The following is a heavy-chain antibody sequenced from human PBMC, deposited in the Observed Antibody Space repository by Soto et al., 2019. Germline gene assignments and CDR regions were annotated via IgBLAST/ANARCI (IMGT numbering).Heavy chain of an antibody. J-gene: IGHJ4*02. D-gene: IGHD3-10*01. CDR1: GFTVSGKR. CDR3: TRGPRPISTGTGAY. V-gene: IGHV3-74*02. Sequence: DVRLVESGGGLIQPGESLRLSCAALGFTVSGKRYVAWVRQSPGKGLVWISRIYNDGTYSDYADSVRGRFTISRDNVNDTLYLQMNNLRAEDSGLYYCTRGPRPISTGTGAYWGQGTQVTVSS. CDR2: IYNDGTYS.